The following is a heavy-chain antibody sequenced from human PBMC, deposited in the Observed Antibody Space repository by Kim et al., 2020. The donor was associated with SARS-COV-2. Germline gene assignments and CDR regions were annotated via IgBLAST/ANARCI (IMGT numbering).Heavy chain of an antibody. CDR3: ARVPAWNHYGSGSYDHYGMDV. CDR1: GFTVSSNY. Sequence: GGSLRLSCAASGFTVSSNYMSWVRQAPGKGLEWVSVIYSGGSTYYADSVKGRFTISRDNSKNTLYLQMNSLRAEDTAVYYCARVPAWNHYGSGSYDHYGMDVWGQGTTVTVSS. J-gene: IGHJ6*02. V-gene: IGHV3-53*01. D-gene: IGHD3-10*01. CDR2: IYSGGST.